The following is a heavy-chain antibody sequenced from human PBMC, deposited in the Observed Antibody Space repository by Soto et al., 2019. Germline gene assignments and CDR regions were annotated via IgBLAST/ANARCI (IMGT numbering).Heavy chain of an antibody. CDR3: ARRGSSSVYYYYYGMDV. J-gene: IGHJ6*02. CDR2: IDPSDSYT. CDR1: GYSFTSYW. Sequence: LGESLKISCKGSGYSFTSYWTSWVRQMPGKGLEWMGRIDPSDSYTNYSPSFQGHVTISADKSISTAYLQWSSLKASDTAMYYCARRGSSSVYYYYYGMDVWGQGTTVTVSS. D-gene: IGHD6-6*01. V-gene: IGHV5-10-1*01.